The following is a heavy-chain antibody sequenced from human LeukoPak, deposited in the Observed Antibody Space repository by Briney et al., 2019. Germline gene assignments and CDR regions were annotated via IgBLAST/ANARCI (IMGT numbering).Heavy chain of an antibody. Sequence: ETSETLSLTCAVYGWSFSGYYWSWIRQPPGKGLEWIGEINHSGSTNYNPSLKSRVTISVDTSKNQFSLKLSSVTAADTAVYYCARAWGYSYGYDYWGQGTLVTVSS. J-gene: IGHJ4*02. V-gene: IGHV4-34*01. CDR2: INHSGST. D-gene: IGHD5-18*01. CDR1: GWSFSGYY. CDR3: ARAWGYSYGYDY.